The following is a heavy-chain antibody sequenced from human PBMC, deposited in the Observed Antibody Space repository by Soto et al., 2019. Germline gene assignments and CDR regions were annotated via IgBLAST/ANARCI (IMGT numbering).Heavy chain of an antibody. Sequence: GESLKISCKGSGYSFTSYWISWVRQMPGKGLEWMGRIDPSDSYTNYSPSFQGHVTISADKSISTAYLQWSSLKASDTAMYYCARGIGIAVAGTVYYGMDVWGQGTTVTVSS. CDR2: IDPSDSYT. D-gene: IGHD6-19*01. CDR1: GYSFTSYW. CDR3: ARGIGIAVAGTVYYGMDV. J-gene: IGHJ6*02. V-gene: IGHV5-10-1*01.